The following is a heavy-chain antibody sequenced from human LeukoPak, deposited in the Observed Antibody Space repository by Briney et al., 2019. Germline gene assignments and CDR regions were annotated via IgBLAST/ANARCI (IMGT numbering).Heavy chain of an antibody. CDR2: ISSSSRTI. V-gene: IGHV3-48*01. D-gene: IGHD3-10*01. Sequence: QSGGSLRLSCAASGFTFSSYNMNWVRQAPGKGLEWVSYISSSSRTIYYADSVKGRFTISRDNAKNSLYLQMNSLRAEDTAVYYCAKNGDPTDYYYMDVWGKGTTVTVSS. CDR1: GFTFSSYN. CDR3: AKNGDPTDYYYMDV. J-gene: IGHJ6*03.